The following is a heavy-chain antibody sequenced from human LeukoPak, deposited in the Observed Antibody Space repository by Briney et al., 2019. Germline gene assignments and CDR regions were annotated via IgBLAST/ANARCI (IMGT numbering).Heavy chain of an antibody. CDR3: ARVRRDRLFPDPSHIAARGYFDY. V-gene: IGHV4-34*01. Sequence: SETLPLTCAVYGGSFSGYYWSWIRQPPGKGLEWIGEINHSGSTNYNPSLNSRVTISVDTSKNQFSLKLSSVTAADTAVYYCARVRRDRLFPDPSHIAARGYFDYWGQGTLVTVSS. J-gene: IGHJ4*02. D-gene: IGHD6-6*01. CDR2: INHSGST. CDR1: GGSFSGYY.